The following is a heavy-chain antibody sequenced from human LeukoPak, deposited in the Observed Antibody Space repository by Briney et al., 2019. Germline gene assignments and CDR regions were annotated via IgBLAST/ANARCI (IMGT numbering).Heavy chain of an antibody. D-gene: IGHD3-9*01. CDR1: GYTFTSYD. J-gene: IGHJ6*02. CDR2: MNPNSGNT. V-gene: IGHV1-8*01. CDR3: ARGLTYYDILTGYDDHYYGMDV. Sequence: GASVTVSCMASGYTFTSYDINWVRQATGQGLEWMGWMNPNSGNTGYAQKFQGRVTMTRNTSISTAYMELSSLRSEDTAVYYCARGLTYYDILTGYDDHYYGMDVWGQGTTVTVSS.